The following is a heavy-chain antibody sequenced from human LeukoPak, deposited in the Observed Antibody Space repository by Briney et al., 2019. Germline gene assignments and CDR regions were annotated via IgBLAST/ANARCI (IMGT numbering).Heavy chain of an antibody. V-gene: IGHV3-21*04. Sequence: GGSLRLSCAVSGFTFSSYGMNRVRQAPGKGLEWVSFISKTSTYIYYADSVKGRFTISRDNSKNTLYLQMNSLRAEDTAVYYCARVGGSGRLNWFDPWGQGTLVTVSS. J-gene: IGHJ5*02. CDR3: ARVGGSGRLNWFDP. D-gene: IGHD3-10*01. CDR2: ISKTSTYI. CDR1: GFTFSSYG.